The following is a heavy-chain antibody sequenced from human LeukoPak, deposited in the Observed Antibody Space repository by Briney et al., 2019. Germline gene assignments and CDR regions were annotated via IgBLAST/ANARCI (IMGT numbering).Heavy chain of an antibody. CDR1: GFTFSTYT. J-gene: IGHJ5*02. CDR2: ISYDGSNK. D-gene: IGHD3-10*01. CDR3: AKGLPRFGENNWFDP. Sequence: GGSLRLSCAASGFTFSTYTIHWVRQAPGKGLEWVAVISYDGSNKYYADSVKGRFTISRDNSKNTLYLQMNSLRAEDTAVYYCAKGLPRFGENNWFDPWGQGTLVTVSS. V-gene: IGHV3-30*04.